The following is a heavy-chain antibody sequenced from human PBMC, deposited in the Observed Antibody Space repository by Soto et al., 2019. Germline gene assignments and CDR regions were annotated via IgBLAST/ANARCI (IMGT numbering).Heavy chain of an antibody. CDR3: ATEEKDCWSGYSYGMDY. CDR1: CGSISSDGYY. CDR2: IYYSGST. D-gene: IGHD3-3*01. J-gene: IGHJ6*02. Sequence: QVQLQAAGPGLVKPSQTLSLTCTVSCGSISSDGYYWSWIRQHPGKGLEWIGYIYYSGSTYYNPSPKRRVAISVDTSKTQGSLKLCSVPAAGTAVYYCATEEKDCWSGYSYGMDYWGQGTAVTVCS. V-gene: IGHV4-31*03.